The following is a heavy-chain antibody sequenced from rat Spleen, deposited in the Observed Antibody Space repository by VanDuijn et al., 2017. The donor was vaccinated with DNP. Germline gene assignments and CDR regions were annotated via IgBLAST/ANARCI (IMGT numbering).Heavy chain of an antibody. V-gene: IGHV5-58*01. J-gene: IGHJ3*01. CDR1: GFTFSSYW. Sequence: EVEVVETGGGLVQPGRSLKLSCVASGFTFSSYWMFWIRQAPGEGLEWIATINPDGGNTYYPDSVKGRFIISRDNAKNTLSLQMNSLRSEDAATYYCAKADYSSSFAYWGQGTLVTVSS. D-gene: IGHD1-2*01. CDR3: AKADYSSSFAY. CDR2: INPDGGNT.